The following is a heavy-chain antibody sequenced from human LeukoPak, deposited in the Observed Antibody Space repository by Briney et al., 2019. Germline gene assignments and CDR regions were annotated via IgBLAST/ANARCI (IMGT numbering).Heavy chain of an antibody. D-gene: IGHD3-22*01. CDR2: IYTSGST. V-gene: IGHV4-61*02. Sequence: SETLSLTCTVSDNSISSGDNYWSWIRQPAGKGLEWIGRIYTSGSTNYNPSLKSRVTISGDTSKNQFSLRLSSVTAADTAVYYCARASYSYDINGWVPFDYWGQGTLVTVSS. CDR1: DNSISSGDNY. CDR3: ARASYSYDINGWVPFDY. J-gene: IGHJ4*02.